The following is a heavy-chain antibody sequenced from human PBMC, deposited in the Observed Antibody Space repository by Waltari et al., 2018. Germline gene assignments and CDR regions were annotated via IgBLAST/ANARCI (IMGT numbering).Heavy chain of an antibody. V-gene: IGHV3-48*02. CDR3: ARNDYDSAGVYDY. J-gene: IGHJ4*02. D-gene: IGHD3-22*01. CDR2: ISRTSSTK. CDR1: GFTFSTYA. Sequence: EVQLVESGGKLVQPGGSLRLSCAASGFTFSTYAMNWVRQIPGKGVECVSYISRTSSTKYYAESVEGRYVSSRDNAKNLLYLEMSSLRDDDTAVYYCARNDYDSAGVYDYWGQGTLVTVSS.